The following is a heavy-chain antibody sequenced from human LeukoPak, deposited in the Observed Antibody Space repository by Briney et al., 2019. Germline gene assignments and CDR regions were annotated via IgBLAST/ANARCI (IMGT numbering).Heavy chain of an antibody. J-gene: IGHJ3*02. CDR3: ASSAEMVAPDAFDI. CDR1: GFTVSSNY. Sequence: GGSLRLSCAASGFTVSSNYVSWVRQAPGKGLEWVSVIYSGGSTYYADSVKGRFTISRDNSKNTLYLQMNSLRAEDTAVYYCASSAEMVAPDAFDIWGQGTMVTVSS. D-gene: IGHD2-15*01. V-gene: IGHV3-53*01. CDR2: IYSGGST.